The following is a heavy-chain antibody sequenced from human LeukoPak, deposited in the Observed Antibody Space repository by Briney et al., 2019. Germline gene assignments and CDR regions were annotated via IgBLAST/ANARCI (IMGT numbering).Heavy chain of an antibody. V-gene: IGHV4-38-2*02. CDR2: IYHSGST. CDR3: ARGPPIVVVPAAIETGSNWFDP. J-gene: IGHJ5*02. CDR1: GYSISSGYY. Sequence: SETLSLTCTVSGYSISSGYYWGWIRQPPGKGLEWIGSIYHSGSTYYNPSLKSRVTISVDTSKNQFSLKLSSVTAADTAVYYCARGPPIVVVPAAIETGSNWFDPWGQGTLVTVSS. D-gene: IGHD2-2*01.